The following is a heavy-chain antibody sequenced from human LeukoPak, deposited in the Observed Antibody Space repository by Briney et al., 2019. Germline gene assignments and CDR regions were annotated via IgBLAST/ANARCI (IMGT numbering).Heavy chain of an antibody. CDR1: GYTFTSYG. CDR3: ARGPIAAAGDY. V-gene: IGHV1-18*01. Sequence: ASVKVSCKASGYTFTSYGITWVRQAPGQGLEWMGWINANNGNTNYAQNLQGRVTMTRDTSTSTAYMEVRSLRFDDTAVYYCARGPIAAAGDYWGQGTLVTVSS. D-gene: IGHD6-13*01. J-gene: IGHJ4*02. CDR2: INANNGNT.